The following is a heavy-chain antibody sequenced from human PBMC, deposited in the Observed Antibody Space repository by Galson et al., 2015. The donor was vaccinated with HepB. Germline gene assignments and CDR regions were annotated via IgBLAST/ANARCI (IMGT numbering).Heavy chain of an antibody. CDR3: ARDLTAIVRRRDSYGRNSGFDY. CDR2: INPSGGST. V-gene: IGHV1-46*03. J-gene: IGHJ4*02. D-gene: IGHD5-18*01. CDR1: GYTFTSYY. Sequence: SVKVSCKASGYTFTSYYMHWVRQAPGQGLEWMGIINPSGGSTSYAQKFQGRVTMTRDTSTSTVYMELSSLRSEDTAVYYCARDLTAIVRRRDSYGRNSGFDYWGQGTLVTVSS.